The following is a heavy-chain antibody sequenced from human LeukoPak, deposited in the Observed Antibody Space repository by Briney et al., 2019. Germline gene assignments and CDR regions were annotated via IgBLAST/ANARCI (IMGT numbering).Heavy chain of an antibody. CDR1: GLPLTFSTSG. V-gene: IGHV3-30*02. Sequence: GGSLRLSCAASGLPLTFSTSGIHGVPKAPGKGLWWVAFIQYDGSEKYYADSVKGRCTTSRDNSKNTVYLQMNSLTGEDTAIYYCAREGGTIEIGEFDYWGQGTLVTVSS. J-gene: IGHJ4*02. CDR3: AREGGTIEIGEFDY. CDR2: IQYDGSEK. D-gene: IGHD3-16*02.